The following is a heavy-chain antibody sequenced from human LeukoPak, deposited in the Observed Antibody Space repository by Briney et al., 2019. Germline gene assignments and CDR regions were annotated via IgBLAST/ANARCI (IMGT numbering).Heavy chain of an antibody. Sequence: SETLSLTCTVSGGSISSGGYYWSWIRQHPGKGLEWIGYIYYSGSTYYNPSLKSRVTISVDTSKNQFSLKLSSVTVADTAVYYCARDYGDYVLDYWGQGTLVTVSS. CDR2: IYYSGST. CDR1: GGSISSGGYY. J-gene: IGHJ4*02. D-gene: IGHD4-17*01. V-gene: IGHV4-31*03. CDR3: ARDYGDYVLDY.